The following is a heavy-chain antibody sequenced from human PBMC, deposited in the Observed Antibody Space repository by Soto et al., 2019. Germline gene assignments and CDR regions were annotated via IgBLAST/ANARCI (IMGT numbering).Heavy chain of an antibody. J-gene: IGHJ5*02. CDR2: ISGSGGST. CDR1: GFTFSSYA. D-gene: IGHD3-10*01. V-gene: IGHV3-23*01. Sequence: GGSLRLSCAASGFTFSSYAMSWVRQAPGKGLEWVSAISGSGGSTYYADSVKGRFTISRDNSKNTLYLQMNSLRAEDTAVYYCAKARAITMVRGVSHGFWFDPWGQGTLVTVSS. CDR3: AKARAITMVRGVSHGFWFDP.